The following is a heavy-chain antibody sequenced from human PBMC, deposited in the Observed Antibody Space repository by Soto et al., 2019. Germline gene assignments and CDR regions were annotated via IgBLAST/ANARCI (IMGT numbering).Heavy chain of an antibody. V-gene: IGHV4-59*01. D-gene: IGHD5-12*01. Sequence: SETLSITCTLSGGSISSYYWSWIRQTPGKGLDWIGYVYFSGSTNYNPSLKSRVLISIGTSLNQFSLKLNSVAAADTALYYCTRDLDIGHTGYGQSNVWGQGKPVTVSS. CDR3: TRDLDIGHTGYGQSNV. CDR1: GGSISSYY. J-gene: IGHJ6*01. CDR2: VYFSGST.